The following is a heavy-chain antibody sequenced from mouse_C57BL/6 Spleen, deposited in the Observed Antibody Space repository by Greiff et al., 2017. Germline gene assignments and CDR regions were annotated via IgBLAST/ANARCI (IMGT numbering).Heavy chain of an antibody. CDR1: GFSFNTYA. J-gene: IGHJ3*01. D-gene: IGHD1-1*01. Sequence: EVKLQESGGGLVQPKGSLKLSCAASGFSFNTYAMNWVRQAPGKGLEWVARIRSKSNNYATYYADSVKDRFTISRDDSESMLYLQMNNLKTEDTAMYYCVGAYYYGSSQFAYWGQGTLVTVSA. CDR3: VGAYYYGSSQFAY. CDR2: IRSKSNNYAT. V-gene: IGHV10-1*01.